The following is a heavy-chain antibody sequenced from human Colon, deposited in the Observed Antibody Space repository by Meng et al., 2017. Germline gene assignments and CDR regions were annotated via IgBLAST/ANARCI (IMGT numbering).Heavy chain of an antibody. Sequence: QVQLQQWGAGLLKPSETLSLTCAVYGASVSSGNYYWSWIRQPPGKGLEWIGYISNSGSTHYNPSLKSQVTMSLDTSKNQFSLKLSSLTAADTAVYYCARDDTGRLDYWGQGTLVTVSS. CDR2: ISNSGST. D-gene: IGHD3-10*01. CDR3: ARDDTGRLDY. V-gene: IGHV4-61*01. CDR1: GASVSSGNYY. J-gene: IGHJ4*02.